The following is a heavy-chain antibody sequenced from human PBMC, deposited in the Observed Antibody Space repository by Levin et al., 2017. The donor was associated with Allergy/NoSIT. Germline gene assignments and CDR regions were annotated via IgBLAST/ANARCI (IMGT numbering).Heavy chain of an antibody. CDR2: ISSNGGST. CDR3: VKDEIGYCSGGSCYPVGHFDL. J-gene: IGHJ2*01. D-gene: IGHD2-15*01. V-gene: IGHV3-64D*06. CDR1: GFTFSSYA. Sequence: GESLKISCSASGFTFSSYAMHWVRQAPGKGLEYVSAISSNGGSTYYADSVKGRFTISRDNSKNTLYLQMSSLRAEDTAVYYCVKDEIGYCSGGSCYPVGHFDLWGRGTLVTVSS.